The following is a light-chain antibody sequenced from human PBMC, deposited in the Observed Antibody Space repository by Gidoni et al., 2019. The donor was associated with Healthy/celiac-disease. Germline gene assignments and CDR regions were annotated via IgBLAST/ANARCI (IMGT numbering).Light chain of an antibody. CDR2: GAS. Sequence: EIELTQSPGILSLSPGERATISCRASQSVSSSYLAWYQQKPGQAPRLLIYGASSRATGIPDRFSGSGSGTDFTLTISRLGPEEFAVYYCQQYGSSPWTFGQGTKVEIK. J-gene: IGKJ1*01. V-gene: IGKV3-20*01. CDR3: QQYGSSPWT. CDR1: QSVSSSY.